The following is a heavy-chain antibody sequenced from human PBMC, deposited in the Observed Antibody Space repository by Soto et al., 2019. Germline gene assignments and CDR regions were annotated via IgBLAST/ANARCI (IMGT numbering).Heavy chain of an antibody. V-gene: IGHV3-66*01. D-gene: IGHD2-21*01. J-gene: IGHJ4*02. CDR2: LHRDGNT. CDR1: GFTVRSDF. Sequence: EVQLVESGGGLVQPGGSLRLSCAASGFTVRSDFMSWVRQAPGKGLEWVSTLHRDGNTYYANSVKGRFTISRDNSKNTLYLQMNSLRAEDTSVYYCATRGEWGQGTLVTVSS. CDR3: ATRGE.